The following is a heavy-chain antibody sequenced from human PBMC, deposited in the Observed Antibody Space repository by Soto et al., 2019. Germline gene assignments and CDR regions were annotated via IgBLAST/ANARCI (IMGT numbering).Heavy chain of an antibody. V-gene: IGHV4-59*08. CDR1: GDSISSYY. Sequence: PSETLSLTCTVSGDSISSYYWSWIRHPPGKGLEWIGYIYYSGSTNYNPSLKSRVTISVDTSKNQFSLKLNSMTAADTAVYYCARHNYGSGSTYFDYWGQGTLVTVSS. D-gene: IGHD3-10*01. J-gene: IGHJ4*02. CDR3: ARHNYGSGSTYFDY. CDR2: IYYSGST.